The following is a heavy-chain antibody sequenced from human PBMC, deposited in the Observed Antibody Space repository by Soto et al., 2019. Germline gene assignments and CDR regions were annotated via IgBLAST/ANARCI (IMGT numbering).Heavy chain of an antibody. CDR3: ARVRSSAYSGSYYMFDY. CDR2: IYYSGST. Sequence: PSETLSLTCTVSGGSISSGDYYWSWIRQPPGKGLEWIGYIYYSGSTYYNPSLKNRVTISVDTSKNQFSLKLSSVTAADTAVYYCARVRSSAYSGSYYMFDYWGQGTLVTVSS. V-gene: IGHV4-30-4*01. CDR1: GGSISSGDYY. J-gene: IGHJ4*02. D-gene: IGHD1-26*01.